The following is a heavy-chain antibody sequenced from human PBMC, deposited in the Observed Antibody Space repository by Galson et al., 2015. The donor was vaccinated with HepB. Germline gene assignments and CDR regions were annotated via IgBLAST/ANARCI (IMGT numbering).Heavy chain of an antibody. D-gene: IGHD6-13*01. CDR2: ISSNGIST. J-gene: IGHJ4*02. CDR1: GFTFSRYP. Sequence: SLRLSCAASGFTFSRYPMHWVRQAPGKGLEYVSAISSNGISTYYADSVRGRFTISRDNSKNTLYLQMSSLRAEDTAVYHCVKLAAAGLIHGEFVLDFWGQGTLVTVSS. CDR3: VKLAAAGLIHGEFVLDF. V-gene: IGHV3-64D*06.